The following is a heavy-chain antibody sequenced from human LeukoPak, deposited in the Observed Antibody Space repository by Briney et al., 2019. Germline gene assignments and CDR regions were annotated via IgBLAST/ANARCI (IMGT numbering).Heavy chain of an antibody. J-gene: IGHJ4*02. Sequence: PGGSLRLSCAASGFTFWSYAMHWARQAPGKGLEWVAHVKPDGSEKSYVDSVKGRFTISRDNAQNSLYLQMNSLRAEDTAVYYCARDRGYYVFDYWGQGTLVTVSS. D-gene: IGHD3-22*01. V-gene: IGHV3-7*01. CDR1: GFTFWSYA. CDR2: VKPDGSEK. CDR3: ARDRGYYVFDY.